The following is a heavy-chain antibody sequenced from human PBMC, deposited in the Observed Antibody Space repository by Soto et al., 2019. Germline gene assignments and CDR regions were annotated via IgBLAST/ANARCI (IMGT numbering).Heavy chain of an antibody. CDR3: ARDQGIAVAVFDY. V-gene: IGHV4-61*01. CDR1: GGSVTSGSYY. J-gene: IGHJ4*02. CDR2: IYYSGST. Sequence: QVQLQESGPGLVKPSETLSLTCTVSGGSVTSGSYYWSWIRQPPGKGLEWIGYIYYSGSTSYNPSLQSRVTISVDTSKNQISLKLSSVTAADTAVYYCARDQGIAVAVFDYWRQGTLVTVSS. D-gene: IGHD6-19*01.